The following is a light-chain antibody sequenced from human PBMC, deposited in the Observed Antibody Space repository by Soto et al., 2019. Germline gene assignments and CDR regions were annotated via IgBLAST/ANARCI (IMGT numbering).Light chain of an antibody. Sequence: EIVMTQSPGTLSLSPGERATISCRASQVIGSRYLAWYHQKSGQAPRLLIYGASSRATGIPDRFSGSGSGTAFTLTIRRLEPEDFGVYYCQQFGSSIPHTFGQGTKLEIK. J-gene: IGKJ2*01. V-gene: IGKV3-20*01. CDR1: QVIGSRY. CDR3: QQFGSSIPHT. CDR2: GAS.